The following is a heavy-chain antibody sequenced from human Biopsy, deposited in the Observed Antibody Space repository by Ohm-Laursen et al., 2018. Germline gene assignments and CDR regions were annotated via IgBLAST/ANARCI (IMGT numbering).Heavy chain of an antibody. CDR1: VGSFSGYY. CDR3: AGAGTSINGNSLGFDP. CDR2: INHSGST. V-gene: IGHV4-34*01. J-gene: IGHJ5*02. D-gene: IGHD1-20*01. Sequence: TLSLTCSVYVGSFSGYYWTWIRQPPGKGLEWIGEINHSGSTNYNPSLKSRVSISVDTSKNQFSLKLNSVTAADTAVYYCAGAGTSINGNSLGFDPWGQGTLVTVSS.